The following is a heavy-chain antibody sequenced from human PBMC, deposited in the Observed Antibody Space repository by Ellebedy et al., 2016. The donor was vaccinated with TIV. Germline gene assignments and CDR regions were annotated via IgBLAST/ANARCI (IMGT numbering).Heavy chain of an antibody. J-gene: IGHJ6*02. Sequence: MPSETLSLTCTVSGGSISSGDYYWSWIRQPPGKGLEWIGYIYYSGSTYYNPSLKSRVSILVDTSKNQFSLKLSSVTAADTAVYYCARVGTMVRGVIALGMDVWGQGTTVTVSS. CDR3: ARVGTMVRGVIALGMDV. CDR2: IYYSGST. V-gene: IGHV4-30-4*01. CDR1: GGSISSGDYY. D-gene: IGHD3-10*01.